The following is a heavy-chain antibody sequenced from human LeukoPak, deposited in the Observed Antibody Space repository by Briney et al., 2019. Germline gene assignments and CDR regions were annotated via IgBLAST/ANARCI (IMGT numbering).Heavy chain of an antibody. V-gene: IGHV1-69*01. D-gene: IGHD3-22*01. CDR1: GGTFSSYA. CDR3: ARDYYYDSSGYPGGYD. Sequence: ASVKVSCKASGGTFSSYAISWVRQAPGQGLEWMGGIIPIFGTANYAQKFQGRVTITADESTSTAYMELSSLRSEDTAVYYCARDYYYDSSGYPGGYDWGQGTLVTVSS. CDR2: IIPIFGTA. J-gene: IGHJ4*02.